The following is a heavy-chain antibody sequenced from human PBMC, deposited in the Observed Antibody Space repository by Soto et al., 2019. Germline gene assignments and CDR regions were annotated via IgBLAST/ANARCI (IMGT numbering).Heavy chain of an antibody. CDR3: ARLRYTHFEY. V-gene: IGHV4-59*08. D-gene: IGHD5-12*01. J-gene: IGHJ4*02. CDR2: IYYSGST. Sequence: SETLSLTCTVSGGSISSYYWSWIRQPPGKGLEWIGYIYYSGSTNYNPSLKSRVTISVDTSKNQFSLKLSSVTAADTAVYYCARLRYTHFEYWGQGTLVTVSS. CDR1: GGSISSYY.